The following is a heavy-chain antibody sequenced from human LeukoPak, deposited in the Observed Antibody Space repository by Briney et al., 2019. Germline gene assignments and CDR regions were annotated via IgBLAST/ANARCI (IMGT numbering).Heavy chain of an antibody. D-gene: IGHD3-10*01. Sequence: SVKVSCSASGGTFNSHGISWVRQAPGQGLEWMGRIIPILGLAFYAQNFQGRVTITADKSTTTAYMELSSLRPEDTALYYCARGVGDLGAFDMWGQGTKVIVSS. CDR2: IIPILGLA. CDR1: GGTFNSHG. CDR3: ARGVGDLGAFDM. V-gene: IGHV1-69*04. J-gene: IGHJ3*02.